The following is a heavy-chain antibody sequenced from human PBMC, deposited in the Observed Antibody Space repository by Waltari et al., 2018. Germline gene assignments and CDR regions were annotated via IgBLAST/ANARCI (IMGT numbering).Heavy chain of an antibody. Sequence: QVQLVESGGGVVQPGRSLRLSGAASGFTLRSYALHWVGQAPGKGLEWVAVISYDGSNKYYADSVKGRFTISRDNSKNTLYLQMNSLRAEDTAVYYCARDQRGLPYWYFDLWGRGTLVTVSS. CDR2: ISYDGSNK. V-gene: IGHV3-30*01. D-gene: IGHD1-26*01. CDR3: ARDQRGLPYWYFDL. J-gene: IGHJ2*01. CDR1: GFTLRSYA.